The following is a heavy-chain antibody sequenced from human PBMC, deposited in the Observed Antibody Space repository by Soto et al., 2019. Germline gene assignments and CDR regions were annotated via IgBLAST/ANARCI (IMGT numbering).Heavy chain of an antibody. Sequence: PSETLSLTCNVSGGSITGYYWSWIRQPPGKGLEWIGFIYHTGSTDYNPSLQSRVTISVDTSKNQLSLKLTSVTVADTAVYYCARGGPYSRTWYFDYWGQGTLVTVSS. CDR2: IYHTGST. CDR1: GGSITGYY. J-gene: IGHJ4*02. D-gene: IGHD1-26*01. CDR3: ARGGPYSRTWYFDY. V-gene: IGHV4-59*08.